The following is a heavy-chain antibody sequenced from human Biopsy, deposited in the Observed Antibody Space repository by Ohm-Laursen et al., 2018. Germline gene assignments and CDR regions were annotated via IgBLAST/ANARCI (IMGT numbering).Heavy chain of an antibody. CDR3: AADINVWNVNY. Sequence: SVTASCQISGYILNELSMHWVRQVPGNGLEWMGVFAPENGKTVYAQNFQARVSLTEDTSTDTAYMELRSLRSEDTAVYYCAADINVWNVNYWGQGTQVTVSS. CDR2: FAPENGKT. D-gene: IGHD1-1*01. J-gene: IGHJ4*02. V-gene: IGHV1-24*01. CDR1: GYILNELS.